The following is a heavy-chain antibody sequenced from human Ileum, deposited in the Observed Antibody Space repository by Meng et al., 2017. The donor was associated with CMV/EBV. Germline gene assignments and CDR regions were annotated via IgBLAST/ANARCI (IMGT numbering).Heavy chain of an antibody. D-gene: IGHD3-3*01. CDR1: GFRFSRNW. CDR3: AATYDFWSEATNY. V-gene: IGHV3-7*01. Sequence: GGSLRLSCAASGFRFSRNWMSWVRQAPGKGLEWVANIKQDGNEKYYVDSVKGRFTISRDNTKNSLYLQMNSLRAEDTGVYYCAATYDFWSEATNYWGQGTLVTVSS. J-gene: IGHJ4*02. CDR2: IKQDGNEK.